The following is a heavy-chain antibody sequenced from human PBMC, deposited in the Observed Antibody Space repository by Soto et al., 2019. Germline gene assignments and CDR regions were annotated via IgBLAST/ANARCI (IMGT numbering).Heavy chain of an antibody. D-gene: IGHD3-22*01. CDR3: ARYFFDSSGYSNWFDS. Sequence: SETLSLTCTVSGGSTSSGAYYWGWIRQHSGKGLEWIGYMHYSGSVYYNPSLTTRVTISVDTSMNQFSLKLSSVTAADTAMYYCARYFFDSSGYSNWFDSWGQGTLVTVSS. CDR1: GGSTSSGAYY. V-gene: IGHV4-31*03. J-gene: IGHJ5*01. CDR2: MHYSGSV.